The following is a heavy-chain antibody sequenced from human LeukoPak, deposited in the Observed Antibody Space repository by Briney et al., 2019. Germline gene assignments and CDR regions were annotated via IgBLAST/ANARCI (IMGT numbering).Heavy chain of an antibody. Sequence: SVTVSCKASGGTFSSYAISWVRQAPGQGLEWMGGIIPIFGTANYAQKFQGRVTITTDESTSTAYMELSSLRSEDTAVYYCASSLGYDFWSGYSVYYFDYWGQGTLVTVSS. D-gene: IGHD3-3*01. V-gene: IGHV1-69*05. J-gene: IGHJ4*02. CDR3: ASSLGYDFWSGYSVYYFDY. CDR2: IIPIFGTA. CDR1: GGTFSSYA.